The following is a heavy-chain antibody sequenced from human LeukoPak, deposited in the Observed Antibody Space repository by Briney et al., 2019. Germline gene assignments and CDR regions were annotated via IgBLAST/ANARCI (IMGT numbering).Heavy chain of an antibody. Sequence: GGSLRLSCAASGFTFSSYAMSWVRQAPGQGLEWVSDISGSGGSTYYADSVKGRFTISRDNSKGTLYLQMNSLRAEDTAVYYCAKVVLTGTAYYWGQGTLVTVSS. J-gene: IGHJ4*02. CDR3: AKVVLTGTAYY. CDR1: GFTFSSYA. CDR2: ISGSGGST. V-gene: IGHV3-23*01. D-gene: IGHD1-20*01.